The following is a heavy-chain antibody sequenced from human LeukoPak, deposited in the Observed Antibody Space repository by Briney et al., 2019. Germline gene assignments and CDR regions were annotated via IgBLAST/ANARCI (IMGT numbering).Heavy chain of an antibody. Sequence: GGSLRLSCAASGFTFSKYAMTWVRQAPGKGLEWVSTISGSGDSTYYTDSVKGRFTISRDNSKNTLYLEMSSLRVEDTAVYYCAKDPNGDYIGAFDVWGQGTMVTVSS. CDR3: AKDPNGDYIGAFDV. J-gene: IGHJ3*01. V-gene: IGHV3-23*01. CDR2: ISGSGDST. CDR1: GFTFSKYA. D-gene: IGHD4-17*01.